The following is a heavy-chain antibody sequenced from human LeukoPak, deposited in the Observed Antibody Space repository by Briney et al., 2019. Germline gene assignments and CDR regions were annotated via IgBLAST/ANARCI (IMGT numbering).Heavy chain of an antibody. D-gene: IGHD6-19*01. J-gene: IGHJ4*02. CDR1: GGSISSSSYY. V-gene: IGHV4-39*01. Sequence: SETLSLTCAVSGGSISSSSYYWGWIRQPPGKGLEWIGSIYYSGSTYYNPSLKSRVTISVDTSKNQFSLKLSSVTAADTAVYYCARHRRAVAAPTYFDYWGQGTLVTVSS. CDR2: IYYSGST. CDR3: ARHRRAVAAPTYFDY.